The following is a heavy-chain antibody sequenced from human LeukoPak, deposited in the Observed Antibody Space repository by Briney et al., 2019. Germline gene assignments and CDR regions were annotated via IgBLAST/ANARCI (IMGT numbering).Heavy chain of an antibody. CDR1: GFTFDDYA. CDR3: AKSGLWDTAMVWNLLDY. D-gene: IGHD5-18*01. CDR2: ISWNSGSI. Sequence: GRSLRLSCAASGFTFDDYAMHWVRQAPGKGLEWVSGISWNSGSIGYADSVKGRFTISKDNAKNSLYLQMNSLRAEDTALYYCAKSGLWDTAMVWNLLDYWGQGTLVTVSS. V-gene: IGHV3-9*01. J-gene: IGHJ4*02.